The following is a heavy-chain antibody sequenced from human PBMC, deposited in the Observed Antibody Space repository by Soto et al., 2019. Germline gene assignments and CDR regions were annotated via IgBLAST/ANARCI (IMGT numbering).Heavy chain of an antibody. D-gene: IGHD6-6*01. CDR3: AKAMTTYTSSSIPV. V-gene: IGHV3-23*01. CDR2: ISGSGDST. J-gene: IGHJ4*02. CDR1: GFTFSNYA. Sequence: PGGSLRLSCAASGFTFSNYAMIWVRQALGKGLEWVSSISGSGDSTFYADSVKGRFTISRDNSRNTLYLVMISLRADDTAVYYCAKAMTTYTSSSIPVWGQGTMMTFYS.